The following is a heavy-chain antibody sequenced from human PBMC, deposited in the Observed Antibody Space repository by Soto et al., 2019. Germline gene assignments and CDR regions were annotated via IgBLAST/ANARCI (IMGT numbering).Heavy chain of an antibody. V-gene: IGHV3-23*01. CDR1: GFTFSSYA. J-gene: IGHJ3*02. Sequence: GGSLRLSCAASGFTFSSYAMSWVRQAPGKGLEWVSAISGSGGSTYYADSVKGRFTISRDNSKNTLYLQMNSLRAEDTAVYYCAKDYYDSSGYPMNDAFDIWGQGTMVTVSS. D-gene: IGHD3-22*01. CDR3: AKDYYDSSGYPMNDAFDI. CDR2: ISGSGGST.